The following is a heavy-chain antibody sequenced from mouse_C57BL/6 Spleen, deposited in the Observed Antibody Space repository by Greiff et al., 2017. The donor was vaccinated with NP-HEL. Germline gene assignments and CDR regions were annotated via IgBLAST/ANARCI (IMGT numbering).Heavy chain of an antibody. CDR2: ISSGGDYI. CDR1: GFTFSSYA. CDR3: TRDEYYGSRGFDY. V-gene: IGHV5-9-1*02. Sequence: EVKLMESGEGLVKPGGSLKLSCAASGFTFSSYAMSWVRQTPEKRLEWVAYISSGGDYIYYADTVKGRFTISRDNARNTLYLQMSSLKSEDTAMYYCTRDEYYGSRGFDYWGQGTTLTVSS. D-gene: IGHD1-1*01. J-gene: IGHJ2*01.